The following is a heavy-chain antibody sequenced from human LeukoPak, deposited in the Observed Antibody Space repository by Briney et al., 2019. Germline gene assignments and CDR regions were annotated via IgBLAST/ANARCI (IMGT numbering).Heavy chain of an antibody. J-gene: IGHJ4*02. CDR1: GFTFSNAW. CDR2: IKSKTDGGTT. D-gene: IGHD7-27*01. Sequence: NPGGSLRLSCVASGFTFSNAWMSWVRQAPGKGLEWVGRIKSKTDGGTTDYAAPVKGRFTISRDDSKNTLYLQMNSLKTEDTAVYYCITDSHNWGTPLFDDYWGQGTLVTVSS. CDR3: ITDSHNWGTPLFDDY. V-gene: IGHV3-15*01.